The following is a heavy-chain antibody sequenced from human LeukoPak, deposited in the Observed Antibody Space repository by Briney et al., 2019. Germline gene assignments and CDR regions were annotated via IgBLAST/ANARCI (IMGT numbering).Heavy chain of an antibody. J-gene: IGHJ4*02. Sequence: GSLRLSCAASGFTFSSYGMHWVRQAPGKGLEWVAVIWYDGSNKYYADSVKGRFTISRDNSKNTLYLQMNSLRAEDTAVYYCARGMAGATIYFDYWGQGTLVTVSS. D-gene: IGHD1-26*01. CDR2: IWYDGSNK. V-gene: IGHV3-33*01. CDR1: GFTFSSYG. CDR3: ARGMAGATIYFDY.